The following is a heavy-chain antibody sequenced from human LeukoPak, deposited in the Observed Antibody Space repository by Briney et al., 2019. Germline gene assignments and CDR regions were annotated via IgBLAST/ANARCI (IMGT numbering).Heavy chain of an antibody. V-gene: IGHV4-34*01. Sequence: SETLSLTCAVYGGSFSGYHWSWIRQPPGEGLEWIGEINHSGSTNYNPSLKSRVTISGDTSKNQFSLKLSSVTAADTAVYYCARLGLHGGIFDYWGQGTLVTVSS. J-gene: IGHJ4*02. CDR2: INHSGST. CDR3: ARLGLHGGIFDY. CDR1: GGSFSGYH. D-gene: IGHD4-23*01.